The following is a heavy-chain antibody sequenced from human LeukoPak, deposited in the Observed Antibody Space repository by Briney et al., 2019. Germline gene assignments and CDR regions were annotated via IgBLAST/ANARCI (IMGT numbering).Heavy chain of an antibody. D-gene: IGHD5-24*01. CDR1: GFTFSSYD. V-gene: IGHV3-13*01. Sequence: PGGSLRLSCAASGFTFSSYDMHWVRQATGKGLEWVSAIGTAGDTYYPGSVKGRFTISRENAKNSLYLQMNSLRAGDTAVYYCARDSKEMATIKMYYFDYWGQGTLVTVSS. J-gene: IGHJ4*02. CDR3: ARDSKEMATIKMYYFDY. CDR2: IGTAGDT.